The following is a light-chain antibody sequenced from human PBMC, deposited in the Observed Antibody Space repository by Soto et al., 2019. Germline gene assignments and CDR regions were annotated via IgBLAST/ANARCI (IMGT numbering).Light chain of an antibody. J-gene: IGKJ3*01. Sequence: DIVMTQSPDSLAVSLGERATINCKSSQSVLSSSDNKNYLSWYQQKPGQPPKLLIYWASTRESGVPDRFSGSGSGTDFTLTISSLQAEDVAIYYCHQYQSTPFGFGPGTRVDVK. V-gene: IGKV4-1*01. CDR3: HQYQSTPFG. CDR2: WAS. CDR1: QSVLSSSDNKNY.